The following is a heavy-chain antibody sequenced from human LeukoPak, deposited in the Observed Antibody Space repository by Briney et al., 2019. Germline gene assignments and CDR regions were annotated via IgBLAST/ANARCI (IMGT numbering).Heavy chain of an antibody. CDR3: ARRWNYGRNYYIDV. J-gene: IGHJ6*03. CDR1: GGSFSNYY. V-gene: IGHV4-34*01. Sequence: SETLSLTCAVYGGSFSNYYWSWIRQSPGKGLEWIGEINDSGTINYNPSLMSRVTVSVAKSKNQFSLKLSSATAADTAVYYCARRWNYGRNYYIDVWGKGATVSVSS. CDR2: INDSGTI. D-gene: IGHD1-7*01.